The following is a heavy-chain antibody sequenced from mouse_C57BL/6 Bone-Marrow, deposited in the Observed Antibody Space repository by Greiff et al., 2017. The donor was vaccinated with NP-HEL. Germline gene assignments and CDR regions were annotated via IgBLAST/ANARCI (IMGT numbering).Heavy chain of an antibody. J-gene: IGHJ2*01. CDR2: ISYDGSN. Sequence: DVKLQESGPGLVKPSQSLSLTCSVTGYSITSGYYWNWIRQFPGNKLEWMGYISYDGSNNYNPSLKNRISITRDTSKNQFFLKLNSVTTEDTATYYCAREDWDYFDYWGQGTTLTVSS. V-gene: IGHV3-6*01. CDR3: AREDWDYFDY. D-gene: IGHD4-1*01. CDR1: GYSITSGYY.